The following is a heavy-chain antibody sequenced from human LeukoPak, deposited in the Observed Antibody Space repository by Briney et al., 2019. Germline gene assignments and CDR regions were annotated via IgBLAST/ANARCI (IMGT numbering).Heavy chain of an antibody. J-gene: IGHJ4*02. V-gene: IGHV4-38-2*02. CDR3: ARAPNYYDSSGLDY. CDR1: GYSISSGYY. CDR2: IHHSGST. D-gene: IGHD3-22*01. Sequence: SEPLSLTCTVSGYSISSGYYWGWIRQPPGKGLEWIGSIHHSGSTYYNPCLKSRVTISVDTSKDQFSLKLSSVTAADMAVYDCARAPNYYDSSGLDYWGQGTLVTVSS.